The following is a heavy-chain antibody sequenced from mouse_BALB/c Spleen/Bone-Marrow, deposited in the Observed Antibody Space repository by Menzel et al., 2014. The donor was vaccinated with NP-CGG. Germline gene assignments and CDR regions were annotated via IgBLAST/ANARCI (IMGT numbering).Heavy chain of an antibody. D-gene: IGHD1-2*01. V-gene: IGHV1S22*01. CDR3: TRGGRPQCAY. Sequence: LQQSGSDLVRPGASVKLSCKASGYTFTSYWIHWMKQRPGQGLEWIGNIYPGSVSTNYDEYFKSKATLTVDTSSSTDYMQLSSLTSEDSAVYYCTRGGRPQCAYMGQGTLVTVSA. CDR1: GYTFTSYW. J-gene: IGHJ3*01. CDR2: IYPGSVST.